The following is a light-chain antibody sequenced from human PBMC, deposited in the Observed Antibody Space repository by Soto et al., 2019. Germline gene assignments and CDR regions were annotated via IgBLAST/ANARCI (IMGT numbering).Light chain of an antibody. CDR3: QHYNHWPPWT. CDR2: GAS. V-gene: IGKV3-15*01. Sequence: EIVMTQSPATLSVSPGERATLSCRASQSVNSNLAWYQQKPGQPPRLLIYGASTRATGIPARFSGSGSGTEFTLTISSLQSEDFAVYYCQHYNHWPPWTFGQGTKVEIK. CDR1: QSVNSN. J-gene: IGKJ1*01.